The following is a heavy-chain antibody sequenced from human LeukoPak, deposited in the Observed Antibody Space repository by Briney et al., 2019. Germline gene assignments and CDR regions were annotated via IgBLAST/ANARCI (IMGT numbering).Heavy chain of an antibody. D-gene: IGHD1-26*01. CDR1: GFTFSGYA. Sequence: GGSLRLSCAASGFTFSGYAMNWVRQAPGQGLEWVAYISSSGATKHYADSVKGRFTIFRDNAKNSLYLQMNSLRVDDTAIYYCARESGNYFFSWFDPWGQGTLVTVSS. V-gene: IGHV3-48*03. J-gene: IGHJ5*02. CDR3: ARESGNYFFSWFDP. CDR2: ISSSGATK.